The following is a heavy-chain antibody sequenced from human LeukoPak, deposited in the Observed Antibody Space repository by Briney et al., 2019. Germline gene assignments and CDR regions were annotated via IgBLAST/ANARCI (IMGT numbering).Heavy chain of an antibody. Sequence: TGGSLRLSCAASGFTFSDHYMDWVRQAPGKGLEWVGRTRNKANSYTTEYAASVKGRFTISRDDSKNSLYLQMNSLKTEDTAVYYCARVSSNDNSAFDIWGQGTMATVSS. D-gene: IGHD3-22*01. CDR2: TRNKANSYTT. J-gene: IGHJ3*02. CDR3: ARVSSNDNSAFDI. CDR1: GFTFSDHY. V-gene: IGHV3-72*01.